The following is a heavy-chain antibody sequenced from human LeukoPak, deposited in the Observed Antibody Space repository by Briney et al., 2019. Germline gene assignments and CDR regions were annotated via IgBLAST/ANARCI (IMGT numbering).Heavy chain of an antibody. CDR3: ARAAYYYDSGGGTYYYYYMDV. J-gene: IGHJ6*03. CDR2: MNPNSGNT. Sequence: EASVKVSCKASGYTFTSYDINWVRQATGQGLEWMGWMNPNSGNTGYAQKFQGRVTMTRNTSISTAYMELSSLRSEDTAVYYCARAAYYYDSGGGTYYYYYMDVWGKGTTVTISS. V-gene: IGHV1-8*01. CDR1: GYTFTSYD. D-gene: IGHD3-22*01.